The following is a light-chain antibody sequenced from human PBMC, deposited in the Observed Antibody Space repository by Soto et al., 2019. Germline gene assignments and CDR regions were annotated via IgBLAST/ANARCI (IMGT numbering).Light chain of an antibody. J-gene: IGLJ3*02. CDR1: TSNLGSYNL. CDR3: CSYAGRSTWV. CDR2: EVN. Sequence: QSALTQPASVSGSPGQSITISCAGTTSNLGSYNLVSWFQQHPEKAPKLVIYEVNKRPSGVSDRFSGSKSGNTTTLTISGLQADDEADYYCCSYAGRSTWVFGGGTKLTVL. V-gene: IGLV2-23*02.